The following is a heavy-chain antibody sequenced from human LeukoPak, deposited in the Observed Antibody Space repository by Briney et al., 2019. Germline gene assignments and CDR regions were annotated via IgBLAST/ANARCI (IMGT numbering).Heavy chain of an antibody. CDR2: INPSGGST. Sequence: ASVKVSCKASGYTFTSYYMHWVRQAPGQGLEWMGIINPSGGSTSYAQKFQGRVTMTRDTSTSTAYMELSSLRSEDTAVYYCARDLFCRYSSGWYSAEYIQHWGQGTLVTVSS. D-gene: IGHD6-19*01. CDR3: ARDLFCRYSSGWYSAEYIQH. V-gene: IGHV1-46*01. J-gene: IGHJ1*01. CDR1: GYTFTSYY.